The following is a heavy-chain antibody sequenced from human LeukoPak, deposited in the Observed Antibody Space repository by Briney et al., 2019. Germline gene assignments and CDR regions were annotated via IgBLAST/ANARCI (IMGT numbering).Heavy chain of an antibody. V-gene: IGHV3-30*03. D-gene: IGHD3-16*02. CDR3: AREGYDYVWGSYRYGPFDY. Sequence: GGSLRLSCAASGFTFSSYGMHWVRQAPGKGLEWVAVISYDGSNKYYADSVKGRFTISRDNSKNSLYLQMNSLRAEDTAVYYCAREGYDYVWGSYRYGPFDYWGQGTLVTVSS. J-gene: IGHJ4*02. CDR2: ISYDGSNK. CDR1: GFTFSSYG.